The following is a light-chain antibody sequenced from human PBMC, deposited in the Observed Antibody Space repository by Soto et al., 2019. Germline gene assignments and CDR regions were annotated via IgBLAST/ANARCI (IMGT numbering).Light chain of an antibody. Sequence: EIVLTQSPGTLSLSPGERATLSCRASQSVSSNFLAWYQQKPGPAPRLLIYGASTRAAGVPDRFSGSGSGTDFTLTITRLEPEDFAVYYCQQYGRSPLMYTFGQGTKLGVK. CDR2: GAS. V-gene: IGKV3-20*01. CDR3: QQYGRSPLMYT. J-gene: IGKJ2*01. CDR1: QSVSSNF.